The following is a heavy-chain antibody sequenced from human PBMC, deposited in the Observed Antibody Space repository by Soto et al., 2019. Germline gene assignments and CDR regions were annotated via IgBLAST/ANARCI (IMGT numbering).Heavy chain of an antibody. J-gene: IGHJ6*02. CDR3: AKGPLSIGYCSSTSCYLVVDV. D-gene: IGHD2-2*01. CDR2: ISSSSSTI. CDR1: VFTFSSYS. V-gene: IGHV3-48*01. Sequence: GSLRLSCAASVFTFSSYSMNWVRQAPGKGLEWVSYISSSSSTIYYADSVKGRFTISRDNAKNSLYLQMNSLRAEDTAVYYCAKGPLSIGYCSSTSCYLVVDVWGQGTTVTVSS.